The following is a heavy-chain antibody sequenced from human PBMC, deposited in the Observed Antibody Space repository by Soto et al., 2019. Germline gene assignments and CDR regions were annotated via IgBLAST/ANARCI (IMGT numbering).Heavy chain of an antibody. J-gene: IGHJ6*02. CDR1: GFTFSSYA. Sequence: GGSLRLSCAASGFTFSSYAMSWVRQAPGKGLEWVSAISGSGGSTYYADSVKGRFTISRDNSKNTLYLQMNSLRAEDTAVYYCAKGSGCSSTSCPSYYYYGMDVWGQGTTVTVSS. D-gene: IGHD2-2*01. V-gene: IGHV3-23*01. CDR2: ISGSGGST. CDR3: AKGSGCSSTSCPSYYYYGMDV.